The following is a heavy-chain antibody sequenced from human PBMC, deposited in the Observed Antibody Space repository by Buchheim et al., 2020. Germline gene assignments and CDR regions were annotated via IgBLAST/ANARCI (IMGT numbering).Heavy chain of an antibody. J-gene: IGHJ3*02. CDR1: GFTFSSYE. V-gene: IGHV3-48*03. D-gene: IGHD3-3*01. CDR2: ISSSGSTI. Sequence: EVQLVESGGGLVQPGGSLRLSCAASGFTFSSYEMNWVRQAPGKGLEWVSYISSSGSTIYYADSVKGRFTISRDNAKNSLYLQMNSLRAEDTAVYYCARDSEIQRDHPYYDFWSGYYTNAFDIWGQGT. CDR3: ARDSEIQRDHPYYDFWSGYYTNAFDI.